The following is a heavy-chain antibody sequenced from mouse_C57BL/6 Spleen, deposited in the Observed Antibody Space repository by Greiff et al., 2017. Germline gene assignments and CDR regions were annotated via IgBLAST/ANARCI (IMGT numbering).Heavy chain of an antibody. D-gene: IGHD1-1*01. Sequence: ESGPELVKPGASVKISCKASGYSFTDYNMNWVKQSNGKSLEWIGVINPNYGTTSYNQKFKGKATLTVDQSSSTAYMQLNSLTSEDSAVYYCARSYYGSSSYYFDYWGQGTTLTVSS. CDR3: ARSYYGSSSYYFDY. CDR2: INPNYGTT. CDR1: GYSFTDYN. J-gene: IGHJ2*01. V-gene: IGHV1-39*01.